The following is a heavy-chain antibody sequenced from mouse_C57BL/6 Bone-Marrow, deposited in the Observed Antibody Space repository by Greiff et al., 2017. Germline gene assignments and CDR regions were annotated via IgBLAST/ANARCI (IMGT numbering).Heavy chain of an antibody. V-gene: IGHV1-80*01. Sequence: QQRPGKGLEWIGQIYPGDGDTNYNGKFKGKATLTADKSSSTAYMQLSSLTSEDSAVYFCARGWLLRPLAYWGQGTLVTVSA. CDR3: ARGWLLRPLAY. CDR2: IYPGDGDT. J-gene: IGHJ3*01. D-gene: IGHD2-3*01.